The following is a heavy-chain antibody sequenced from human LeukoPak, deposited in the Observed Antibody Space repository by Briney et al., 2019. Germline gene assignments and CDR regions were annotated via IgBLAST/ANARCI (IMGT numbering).Heavy chain of an antibody. D-gene: IGHD2-15*01. J-gene: IGHJ2*01. CDR3: ARREMVAATLWYFDL. V-gene: IGHV4-30-2*01. Sequence: SQTLSLTCTVSGGSISSGGYYWSWIRQPPGKGLEWIGYIYHSGSTYYNPSLKSRVTISVDRSKNQFSLKLSSVTAADTAVYYCARREMVAATLWYFDLWGRGTLVTVSS. CDR2: IYHSGST. CDR1: GGSISSGGYY.